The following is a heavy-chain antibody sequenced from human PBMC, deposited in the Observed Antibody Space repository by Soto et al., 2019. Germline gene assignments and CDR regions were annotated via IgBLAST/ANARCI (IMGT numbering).Heavy chain of an antibody. D-gene: IGHD4-17*01. CDR3: ARVGTVLDY. CDR2: ISSSSSTI. CDR1: GFTFSSYS. V-gene: IGHV3-48*01. Sequence: EVQLVESGGGLVQPGGSLRLSCASSGFTFSSYSMNWVRQAPGKGLEWVSYISSSSSTIYYADSVKGRFTISRDNAKNSLYLQMNSLRAEDTAVYYCARVGTVLDYWGQGTLVTVSS. J-gene: IGHJ4*02.